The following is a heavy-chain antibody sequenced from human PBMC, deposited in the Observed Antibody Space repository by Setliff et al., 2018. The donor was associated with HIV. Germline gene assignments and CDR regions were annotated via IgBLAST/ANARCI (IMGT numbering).Heavy chain of an antibody. D-gene: IGHD3-10*01. V-gene: IGHV4-59*08. CDR2: FANDGST. CDR3: TRHLPVYYGSGVSYYFDY. CDR1: GDAVSPYY. Sequence: SETLSLTRNVSGDAVSPYYWSWIRQPPGKGLEWIGYFANDGSTNYNPPLKSRVTISLDTSKNEVSLKLTSVTAADTAMYYCTRHLPVYYGSGVSYYFDYWGQGTLVTVSS. J-gene: IGHJ4*02.